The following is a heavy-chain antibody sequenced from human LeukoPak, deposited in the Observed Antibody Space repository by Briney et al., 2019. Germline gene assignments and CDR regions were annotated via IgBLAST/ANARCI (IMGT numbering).Heavy chain of an antibody. Sequence: PGGSLRLSCAASGFTFSSYSMNWVRQAPGKGLEWVSSITSSSTYIYYADSVKGRFTISRDNAKNSLYLQMNSLRAEDTAVYYCARDQDVDIVATFPPGFDYWGQGTLVTVSS. D-gene: IGHD5-12*01. V-gene: IGHV3-21*01. J-gene: IGHJ4*02. CDR1: GFTFSSYS. CDR3: ARDQDVDIVATFPPGFDY. CDR2: ITSSSTYI.